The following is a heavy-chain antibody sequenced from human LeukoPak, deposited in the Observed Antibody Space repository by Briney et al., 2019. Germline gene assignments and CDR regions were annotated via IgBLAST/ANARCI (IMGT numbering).Heavy chain of an antibody. CDR3: ATTPHYYRTRDSSSWYYYYYYGMDV. CDR2: ISGSGGST. D-gene: IGHD6-13*01. J-gene: IGHJ6*02. CDR1: GFTFSSYA. V-gene: IGHV3-23*01. Sequence: GGSLRLSCAASGFTFSSYAMSWVRQAPGKGLEWVSAISGSGGSTYYADSVKGRFTISRDNSKNTLYLQMNSLRAEDTAVYYCATTPHYYRTRDSSSWYYYYYYGMDVWGQGTTVTVSS.